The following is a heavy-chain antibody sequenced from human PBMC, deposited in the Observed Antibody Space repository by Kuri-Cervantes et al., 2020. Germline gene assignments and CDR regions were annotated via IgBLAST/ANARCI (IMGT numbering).Heavy chain of an antibody. CDR3: ARYMVRGIYFGMDV. V-gene: IGHV3-53*01. CDR1: GLTVTNNY. D-gene: IGHD3-10*01. J-gene: IGHJ6*02. CDR2: IYSGGDT. Sequence: GGSLRLSCAASGLTVTNNYMSWVRQAPGKGLEWVSVIYSGGDTYYADSVKGRLTIFRDNSKNTLFLQMNSLRAEDTAVYYCARYMVRGIYFGMDVWGQGTTVTVSS.